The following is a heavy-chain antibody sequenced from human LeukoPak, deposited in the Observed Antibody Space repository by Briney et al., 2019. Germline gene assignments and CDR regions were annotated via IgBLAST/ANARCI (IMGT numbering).Heavy chain of an antibody. J-gene: IGHJ1*01. CDR2: IYSGGST. D-gene: IGHD2-8*01. CDR1: GFTVNSNY. V-gene: IGHV3-53*01. Sequence: GGSLRLSCAASGFTVNSNYMSWVRQAPGKGLEWVSVIYSGGSTYYADSVKGRFTISRDNSKNTPYLQMNSLRAEDTAVYYCASMYFSQYLQHWDQGTLVTVSS. CDR3: ASMYFSQYLQH.